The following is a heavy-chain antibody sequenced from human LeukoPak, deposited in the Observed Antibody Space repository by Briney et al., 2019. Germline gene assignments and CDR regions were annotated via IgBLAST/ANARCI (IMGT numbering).Heavy chain of an antibody. Sequence: ASVKVSCKASGYTFTGYYMHWVRQAPGQGLEWMGWINPNSGGTNYAQKFQGRVTMTRDTSISTAYMDLSRLRSDDTAVYYSARALGYCSGGSCYELFDYWGQGTLVTVSS. CDR2: INPNSGGT. D-gene: IGHD2-15*01. CDR1: GYTFTGYY. V-gene: IGHV1-2*02. CDR3: ARALGYCSGGSCYELFDY. J-gene: IGHJ4*02.